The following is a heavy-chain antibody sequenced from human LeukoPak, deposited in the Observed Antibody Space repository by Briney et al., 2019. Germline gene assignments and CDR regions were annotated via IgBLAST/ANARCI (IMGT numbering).Heavy chain of an antibody. Sequence: PSETLSLTCTVSGGSISSDGYYWSWIRQHPGKGLEWIGYIYYNGHTYYNPSLKSRVTISVDTSKNQFSLKLSSVTAADTAVYYCARGWVWCDYWGPGTLVNVSS. CDR3: ARGWVWCDY. CDR1: GGSISSDGYY. J-gene: IGHJ4*02. CDR2: IYYNGHT. V-gene: IGHV4-31*03. D-gene: IGHD3-16*01.